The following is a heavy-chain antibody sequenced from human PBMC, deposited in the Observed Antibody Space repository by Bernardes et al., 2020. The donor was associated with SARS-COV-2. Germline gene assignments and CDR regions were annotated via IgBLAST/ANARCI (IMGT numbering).Heavy chain of an antibody. J-gene: IGHJ6*02. CDR2: ISYDGSNK. CDR3: ARDPKYYDFWSGYLVNRGSDATYYYYGMDV. V-gene: IGHV3-30-3*01. D-gene: IGHD3-3*01. Sequence: GGSLRLSCAASGFTFSSYAMHWVRQAPGKGLEWVAVISYDGSNKYYADSVKGRFTISRDNSKNTLYLQMNSLRAEDTAVYYCARDPKYYDFWSGYLVNRGSDATYYYYGMDVWGQGTTVTVSS. CDR1: GFTFSSYA.